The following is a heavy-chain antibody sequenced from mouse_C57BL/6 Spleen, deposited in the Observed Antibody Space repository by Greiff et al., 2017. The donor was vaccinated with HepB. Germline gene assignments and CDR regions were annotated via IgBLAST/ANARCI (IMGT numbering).Heavy chain of an antibody. J-gene: IGHJ1*03. CDR3: AREVGREERWYFDV. Sequence: QVQLQQPGAELVKPGASVKMSCKASGYTFTSYWITWVKQRPGQGLEWIGDIYPGSGSTNYNEKFKSKATLTVDTCSSTAYMQLSSLTSEDSAVYYCAREVGREERWYFDVWGTGTTVTVSS. CDR2: IYPGSGST. V-gene: IGHV1-55*01. D-gene: IGHD4-1*01. CDR1: GYTFTSYW.